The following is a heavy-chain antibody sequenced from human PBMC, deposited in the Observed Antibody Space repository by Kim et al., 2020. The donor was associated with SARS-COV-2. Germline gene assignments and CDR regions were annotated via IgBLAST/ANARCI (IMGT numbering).Heavy chain of an antibody. CDR3: ASKPNYYDSSLRPGY. D-gene: IGHD3-22*01. Sequence: SETLSLTCAVYGGSFSGYYWSWIRQPPGKGLEWIGEINHSGSTNYNPSLKSRVTISVDTSKNQFSLKLSSVTAADTAVYYCASKPNYYDSSLRPGYWGQG. CDR1: GGSFSGYY. CDR2: INHSGST. V-gene: IGHV4-34*01. J-gene: IGHJ4*02.